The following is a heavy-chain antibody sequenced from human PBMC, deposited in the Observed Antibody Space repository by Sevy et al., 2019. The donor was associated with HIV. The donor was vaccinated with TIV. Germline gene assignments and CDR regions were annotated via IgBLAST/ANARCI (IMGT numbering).Heavy chain of an antibody. V-gene: IGHV3-74*03. CDR2: INNDGSTT. J-gene: IGHJ4*02. CDR1: GFTLSCCW. Sequence: GSLRLSCAASGFTLSCCWMHWVRQAPGKGLVWVSRINNDGSTTTYADSVRGRFTISRDNAKNTLYLEMNSLRAEDTAVYYCARGGTASFDYWGQGTLVTVSS. CDR3: ARGGTASFDY. D-gene: IGHD1-1*01.